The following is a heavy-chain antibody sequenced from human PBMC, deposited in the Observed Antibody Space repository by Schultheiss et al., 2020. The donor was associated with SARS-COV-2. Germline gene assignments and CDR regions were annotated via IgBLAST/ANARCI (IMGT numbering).Heavy chain of an antibody. CDR1: GFSLSVSA. CDR3: AKEVRSSGWPLDV. D-gene: IGHD6-19*01. V-gene: IGHV3-23*01. Sequence: GESLKISCAASGFSLSVSAIHWVRQAPGKGLEWVSCVSGSGGSTYYADSVKGRFTISRDNSKNMLYLQMNSLRVEDTAVYYCAKEVRSSGWPLDVWGQGTTVTVSS. J-gene: IGHJ6*02. CDR2: VSGSGGST.